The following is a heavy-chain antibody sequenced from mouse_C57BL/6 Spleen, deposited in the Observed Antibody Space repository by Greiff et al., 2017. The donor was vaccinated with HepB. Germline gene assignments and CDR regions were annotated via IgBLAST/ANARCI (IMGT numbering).Heavy chain of an antibody. Sequence: QVQLKESGAELVRPGTSVKMSCKASGYTFSNYWIGWAKQRPGHGLEWIGDIYPGGGYTNYNEKFKGKATLTADKSSSTAYMQFSSLTSEDSAIYYCAREESYGNYGYFDVWGTGTTVTVSS. D-gene: IGHD2-1*01. CDR1: GYTFSNYW. CDR3: AREESYGNYGYFDV. J-gene: IGHJ1*03. V-gene: IGHV1-63*01. CDR2: IYPGGGYT.